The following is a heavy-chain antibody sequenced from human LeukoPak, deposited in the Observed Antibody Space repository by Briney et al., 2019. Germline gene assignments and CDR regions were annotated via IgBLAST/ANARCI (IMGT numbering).Heavy chain of an antibody. D-gene: IGHD5-12*01. CDR3: ARVTRGGYDGYFDY. Sequence: PGGSLRLSCAGSGFTLRRYSMEWGRPAPGEGLGWGSFLSISSSYIYYADSLKGRFTISRDNAKKSLYLQINSLRAEDTAVYYCARVTRGGYDGYFDYWGQGTLVTVSS. J-gene: IGHJ4*02. V-gene: IGHV3-21*01. CDR1: GFTLRRYS. CDR2: LSISSSYI.